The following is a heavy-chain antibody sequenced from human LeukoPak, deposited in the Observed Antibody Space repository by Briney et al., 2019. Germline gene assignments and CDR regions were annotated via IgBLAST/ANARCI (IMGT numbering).Heavy chain of an antibody. CDR2: IYTSGST. Sequence: KSSETLSLTCTVSGGSFSSRSYYWSWIRQPAGKGLEWIGRIYTSGSTNYNPSLKSRVTISVDTSKNQFSLKLSSVTAADTAVYYCARGPPTWVAAAGLLFDYWGQGTLVTVSS. CDR1: GGSFSSRSYY. D-gene: IGHD6-13*01. CDR3: ARGPPTWVAAAGLLFDY. V-gene: IGHV4-61*02. J-gene: IGHJ4*02.